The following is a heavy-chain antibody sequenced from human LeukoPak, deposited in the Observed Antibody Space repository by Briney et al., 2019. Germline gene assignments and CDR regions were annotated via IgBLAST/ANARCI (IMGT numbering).Heavy chain of an antibody. V-gene: IGHV1-46*01. Sequence: ASVKVSCKASGYTFRDYYVHWVRQAPGQGLEWMGIINPSGGSTSYAQKFQGRVTMTRDMSTSTVYMELSSLRSEDTAVYYCARDLRGAVAGRRPFDYWGQGTLVTVSS. CDR2: INPSGGST. D-gene: IGHD6-19*01. J-gene: IGHJ4*02. CDR1: GYTFRDYY. CDR3: ARDLRGAVAGRRPFDY.